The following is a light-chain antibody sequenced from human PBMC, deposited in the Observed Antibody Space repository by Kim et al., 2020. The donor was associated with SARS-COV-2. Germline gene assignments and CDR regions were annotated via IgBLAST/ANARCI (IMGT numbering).Light chain of an antibody. V-gene: IGKV3-20*01. Sequence: LSPGEVATLSCRASQRITSNYLAWYQQRPGQTPRLLIYGASSRATGIPDRFSGSGSGTDFTLTISRLEPEGFAVYYCQQYGSSPRFGGGTKVDIK. CDR1: QRITSNY. CDR2: GAS. CDR3: QQYGSSPR. J-gene: IGKJ4*01.